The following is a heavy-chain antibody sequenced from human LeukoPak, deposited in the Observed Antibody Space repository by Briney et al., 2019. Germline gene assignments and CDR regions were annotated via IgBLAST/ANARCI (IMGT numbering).Heavy chain of an antibody. J-gene: IGHJ3*02. CDR3: AWGPYCSSTSCYSDAFDI. V-gene: IGHV1-69*04. CDR2: IIPILGIA. CDR1: GGTFSSYA. D-gene: IGHD2-2*01. Sequence: SVKVSCKASGGTFSSYAISWVRQAPGQGLEWMGRIIPILGIANYAQKFQGRVTITADKSTSTAYMELSSLRSEDTAVYYCAWGPYCSSTSCYSDAFDIWGQGTMVTVSS.